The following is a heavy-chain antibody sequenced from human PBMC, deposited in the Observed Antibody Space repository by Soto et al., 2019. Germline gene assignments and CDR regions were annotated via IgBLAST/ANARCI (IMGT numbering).Heavy chain of an antibody. CDR1: GFTFSSYA. CDR3: AKVGPWIQLWHDAFDI. D-gene: IGHD5-18*01. Sequence: GGSLRLSCAASGFTFSSYAMSWVRQAPGKGLEWVSAISGSGGSTYYADSVKGRFTISRDNSKNTLYLQMNSLRAEDTAVYYCAKVGPWIQLWHDAFDIWGQGTMVTVSS. V-gene: IGHV3-23*01. J-gene: IGHJ3*02. CDR2: ISGSGGST.